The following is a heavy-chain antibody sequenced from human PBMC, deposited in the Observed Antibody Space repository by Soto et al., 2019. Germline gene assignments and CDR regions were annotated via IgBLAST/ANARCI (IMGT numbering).Heavy chain of an antibody. CDR3: ARDPIYRHSYGMDV. V-gene: IGHV3-21*01. J-gene: IGHJ6*02. CDR2: ISSSSSYI. Sequence: EVQLVESGGGLVKPGGSLRLSCAASGFTFSSYSMNWVRQAPGKGLEWVSSISSSSSYIYYADSVKGRFTISRDNAKNSLSLQMNSLRAEDTAVYYCARDPIYRHSYGMDVWGQGTTVTVSS. D-gene: IGHD2-2*02. CDR1: GFTFSSYS.